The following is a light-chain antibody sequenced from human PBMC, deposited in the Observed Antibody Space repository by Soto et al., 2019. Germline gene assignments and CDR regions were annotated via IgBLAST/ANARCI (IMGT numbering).Light chain of an antibody. CDR3: QQYFTTPWT. V-gene: IGKV4-1*01. CDR1: QSVLYSSNNENY. CDR2: WAS. J-gene: IGKJ1*01. Sequence: DIVMTQSPESLAVSLGERATINCKSSQSVLYSSNNENYLAWYQQKPGQPPKALIYWASTRESGVPDRFSGSGSGTDFTLTISSLQADDVAVYYCQQYFTTPWTFGQGTKVEIK.